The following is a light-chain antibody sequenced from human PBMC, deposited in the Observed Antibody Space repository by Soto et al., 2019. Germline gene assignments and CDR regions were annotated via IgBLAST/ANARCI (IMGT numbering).Light chain of an antibody. CDR2: DTN. J-gene: IGLJ2*01. CDR3: LLSYSGTRV. Sequence: QAVVTQEPSLTVSPGGTVTLTCGSSIGAVTSGHYPYWFQQKPGQAPRTLIYDTNNKHSWTPARFSGSLLGGKAALTLSGAQPEDEADYYCLLSYSGTRVFGGGTKLTVL. V-gene: IGLV7-46*01. CDR1: IGAVTSGHY.